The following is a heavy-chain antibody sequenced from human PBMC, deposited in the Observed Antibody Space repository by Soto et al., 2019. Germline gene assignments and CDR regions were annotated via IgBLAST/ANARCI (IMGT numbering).Heavy chain of an antibody. D-gene: IGHD6-19*01. J-gene: IGHJ4*02. V-gene: IGHV3-74*01. CDR2: INRDGSST. Sequence: GGSLRLSCAASGFTFSSYWMHWVRQAPGKGLVWVSRINRDGSSTTYADSVKGRFTISRDNAKNTLYLQMNSLRAEDTAVYYCAREYSSGWSFDYWGQGTLVTVSS. CDR3: AREYSSGWSFDY. CDR1: GFTFSSYW.